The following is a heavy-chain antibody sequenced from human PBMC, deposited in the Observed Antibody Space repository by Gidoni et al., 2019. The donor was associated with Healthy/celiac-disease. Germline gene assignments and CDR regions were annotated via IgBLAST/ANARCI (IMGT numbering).Heavy chain of an antibody. CDR3: AKDFKAVLWFGESPDY. D-gene: IGHD3-10*01. Sequence: EVQLVESGGGLVQPGGSLRLSCAASGFTFSSYAMSWVRQAPGKGLEWVSAISGSGGSTYYADSVKGRFTISRDNSKNTLYLQMNSLRAEDTAVYYCAKDFKAVLWFGESPDYWGQGTLVTVSS. V-gene: IGHV3-23*04. CDR1: GFTFSSYA. CDR2: ISGSGGST. J-gene: IGHJ4*02.